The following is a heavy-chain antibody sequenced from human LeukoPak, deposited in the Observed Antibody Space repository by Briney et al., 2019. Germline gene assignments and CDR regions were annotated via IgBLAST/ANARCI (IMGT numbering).Heavy chain of an antibody. V-gene: IGHV3-20*04. Sequence: PGGSLRLSCAASGFTFDAYAMTCVRQAPGKGLEWVSSINWNGDNTGYADSVRGRFTISRDNAKNSLYLQMNSLRAEDTAVYYCARSTMAPDAFDIWGQGTMVTVSS. J-gene: IGHJ3*02. CDR3: ARSTMAPDAFDI. CDR2: INWNGDNT. CDR1: GFTFDAYA. D-gene: IGHD3-10*01.